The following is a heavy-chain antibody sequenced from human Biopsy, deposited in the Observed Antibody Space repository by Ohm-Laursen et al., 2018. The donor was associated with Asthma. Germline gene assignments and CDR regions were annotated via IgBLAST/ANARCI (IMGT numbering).Heavy chain of an antibody. CDR3: VRGSSSWHHGPFHYYYGLDV. J-gene: IGHJ6*02. CDR1: SGSGGYMRSGNYC. V-gene: IGHV4-39*01. Sequence: GTLSLTCSLSSGSGGYMRSGNYCWGWIRQPPGKGLEWIGSIYYSGTTYYNPSLESRFTVSADTSKNQFSLKLTSVTAADTAVYYCVRGSSSWHHGPFHYYYGLDVWGQGTTATVSS. CDR2: IYYSGTT. D-gene: IGHD6-13*01.